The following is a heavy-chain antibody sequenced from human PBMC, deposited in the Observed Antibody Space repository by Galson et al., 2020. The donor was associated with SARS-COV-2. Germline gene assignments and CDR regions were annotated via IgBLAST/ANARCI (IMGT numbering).Heavy chain of an antibody. CDR3: ARLPHCSGGSCYSDY. CDR1: GGSISSGDYY. D-gene: IGHD2-15*01. V-gene: IGHV4-30-4*01. J-gene: IGHJ4*02. CDR2: IYYSGST. Sequence: SETLSLTCTVSGGSISSGDYYWSWIRQPPGKGLEWIGYIYYSGSTCYNPSLKSRVTISVDTSKNQFSLKLSSVTAADTAVYYCARLPHCSGGSCYSDYWGQGTLVTVSS.